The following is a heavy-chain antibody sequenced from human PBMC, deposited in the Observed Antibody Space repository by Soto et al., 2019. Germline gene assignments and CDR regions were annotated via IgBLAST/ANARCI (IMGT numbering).Heavy chain of an antibody. CDR1: GFTFRNYD. CDR3: AKTDRDFYGLDV. D-gene: IGHD1-1*01. J-gene: IGHJ6*02. V-gene: IGHV3-13*05. Sequence: EVQLVESGGGLVQPGGSLRLSCEASGFTFRNYDMHWVRQGTGKGLEWVSGISAAGDPDYADSVEGRFTISRENAQNSFFLQMNSLRVGDTPVYYCAKTDRDFYGLDVWGQGTTVIVS. CDR2: ISAAGDP.